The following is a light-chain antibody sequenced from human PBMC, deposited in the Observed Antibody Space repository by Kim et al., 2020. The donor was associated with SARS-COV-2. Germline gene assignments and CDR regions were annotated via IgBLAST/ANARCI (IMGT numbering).Light chain of an antibody. CDR3: QQNYNVPYT. CDR2: SAS. CDR1: QNIFDY. J-gene: IGKJ2*01. Sequence: DIQMTQSPSSLSASVGDRATITCRASQNIFDYVHWLQQKPGKAPKLLIYSASILDTEVPSRFSGSRSGRDFTLTITSVQPEDSATYFCQQNYNVPYTFGQGTKLEI. V-gene: IGKV1-39*01.